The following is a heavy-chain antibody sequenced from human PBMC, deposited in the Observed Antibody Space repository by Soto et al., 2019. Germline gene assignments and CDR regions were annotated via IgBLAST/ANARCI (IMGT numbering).Heavy chain of an antibody. V-gene: IGHV4-31*03. D-gene: IGHD3-10*01. CDR3: ARESTMVRGVIFDY. Sequence: SETLSLTCTVSGGSISSGGYYWSWIRQHPGKGLEWIGYIYYSGSTYYNPSLKSRVTISVDTSKNQFSLKLSSVTAADTAVYYCARESTMVRGVIFDYWAQGTLVTVSS. CDR1: GGSISSGGYY. CDR2: IYYSGST. J-gene: IGHJ4*02.